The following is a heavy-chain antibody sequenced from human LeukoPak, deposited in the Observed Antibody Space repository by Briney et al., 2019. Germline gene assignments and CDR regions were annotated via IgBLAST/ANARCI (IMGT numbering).Heavy chain of an antibody. J-gene: IGHJ4*02. CDR3: AKIEVSATLDY. CDR2: IRNDGSNK. D-gene: IGHD5/OR15-5a*01. CDR1: GFTFSTYG. V-gene: IGHV3-30*02. Sequence: PGASLRLSCAASGFTFSTYGLHWVRQAPGKGLEWVAFIRNDGSNKYYADSVKGRFTISRDNSRNTLSLQMNSLRVEDTAVYYCAKIEVSATLDYWGQGTLVTVSS.